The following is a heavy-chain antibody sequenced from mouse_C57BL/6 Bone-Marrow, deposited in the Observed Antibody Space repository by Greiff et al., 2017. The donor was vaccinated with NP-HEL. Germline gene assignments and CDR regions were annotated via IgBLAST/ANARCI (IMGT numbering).Heavy chain of an antibody. D-gene: IGHD1-1*01. Sequence: QVQLQQSGAELVRPGTSVKMSCKASGYTFTNYWIGWAKQRPGHGLEWIGDIYPGGGYPNYNEKFKGKATLTADKSSSTAYMQFSSLTSEDSAIYYCARGDYYGSRRDWGQGTLVTVSA. CDR1: GYTFTNYW. J-gene: IGHJ3*01. CDR3: ARGDYYGSRRD. V-gene: IGHV1-63*01. CDR2: IYPGGGYP.